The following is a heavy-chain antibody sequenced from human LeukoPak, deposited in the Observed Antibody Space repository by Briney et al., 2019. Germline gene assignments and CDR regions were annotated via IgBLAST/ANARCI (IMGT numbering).Heavy chain of an antibody. CDR1: GYSFTSYW. CDR2: IYPGDSGT. J-gene: IGHJ4*02. CDR3: ARGADYDYVWGSYPNPYYFDY. Sequence: GESLEISCKGSGYSFTSYWIGWVRQMPGKGLEWMGIIYPGDSGTRYSPSFQGQVTISADKSISTAYLQWSSLKASDTAMYYCARGADYDYVWGSYPNPYYFDYWGQGTLVTVSS. D-gene: IGHD3-16*02. V-gene: IGHV5-51*01.